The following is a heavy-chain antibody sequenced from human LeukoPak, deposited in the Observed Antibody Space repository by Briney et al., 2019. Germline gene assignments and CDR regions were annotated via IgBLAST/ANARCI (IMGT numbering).Heavy chain of an antibody. Sequence: SGPTLVNPTQTLTLTRTFSGFSLSTSGMRVSWIRQPPGKALEWLARIDWDDDKFYSTSLKTRLTISKDTSKNQVVLTMTNMDPVDTATYYCARAQGLAFDYWGQGTLVTVSS. V-gene: IGHV2-70*04. D-gene: IGHD3-3*02. CDR3: ARAQGLAFDY. CDR1: GFSLSTSGMR. J-gene: IGHJ4*02. CDR2: IDWDDDK.